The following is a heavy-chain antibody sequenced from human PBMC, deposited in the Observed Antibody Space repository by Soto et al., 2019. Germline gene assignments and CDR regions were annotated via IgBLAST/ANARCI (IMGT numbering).Heavy chain of an antibody. CDR1: GYTLTELS. V-gene: IGHV1-24*01. D-gene: IGHD2-15*01. J-gene: IGHJ4*02. CDR3: ATGPYCSGGSCPLYY. CDR2: FDPEDGET. Sequence: ASVKVSCKVSGYTLTELSMHWVRQAPGKGLEWMGGFDPEDGETIYAQKFQGRVTMTEDTSTDTAYMELSSLRSEDTAVYYCATGPYCSGGSCPLYYWGQGTLVTVSS.